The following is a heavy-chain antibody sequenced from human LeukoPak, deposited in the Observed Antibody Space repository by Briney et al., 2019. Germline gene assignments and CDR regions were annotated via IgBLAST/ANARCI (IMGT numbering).Heavy chain of an antibody. CDR1: GGTFSSYA. J-gene: IGHJ4*02. Sequence: GASVNVSCKASGGTFSSYAISWVRQAPGQGLEWMGGIIPILGTANYAQKFQGRVTITADESTSTAYMELSSLRSEDTAVYYCARDPFSGGYYGSLDYWGQGTLVTVSS. CDR2: IIPILGTA. CDR3: ARDPFSGGYYGSLDY. V-gene: IGHV1-69*13. D-gene: IGHD1-26*01.